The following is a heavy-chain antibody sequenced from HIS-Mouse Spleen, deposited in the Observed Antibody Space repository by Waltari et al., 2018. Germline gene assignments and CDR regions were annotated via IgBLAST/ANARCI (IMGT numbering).Heavy chain of an antibody. V-gene: IGHV4-39*07. CDR1: GGSISSSSYY. D-gene: IGHD6-13*01. Sequence: QLQLQESGPGLVKPSETLSLTCTVSGGSISSSSYYWGWIRQPPGKGLEWNWSIYYSGSTYYNPSLKSRVTISVDTSKNQFSLKLSSVTAADTAVYYCAREIPYSSSWYDWYFDLWGRGTLVTVSS. CDR3: AREIPYSSSWYDWYFDL. J-gene: IGHJ2*01. CDR2: IYYSGST.